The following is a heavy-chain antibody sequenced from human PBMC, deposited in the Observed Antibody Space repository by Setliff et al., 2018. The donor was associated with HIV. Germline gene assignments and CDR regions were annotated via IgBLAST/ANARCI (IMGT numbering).Heavy chain of an antibody. J-gene: IGHJ4*02. CDR3: ARGHYYDSSGYYSLDFDY. Sequence: PSETLSLTCTVSGGSISSHYWSWIRQPPGKGLEWIGYIYYSGSTNYNPSLKSRVTISVDTSKNQFSLKLSSVTAADAAVYYCARGHYYDSSGYYSLDFDYWGQGTLVTVS. V-gene: IGHV4-59*11. CDR2: IYYSGST. D-gene: IGHD3-22*01. CDR1: GGSISSHY.